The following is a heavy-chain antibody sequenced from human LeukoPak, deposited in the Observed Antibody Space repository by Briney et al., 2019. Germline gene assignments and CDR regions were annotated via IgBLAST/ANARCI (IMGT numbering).Heavy chain of an antibody. CDR3: ARVTMIVRGAFDI. CDR1: GGTFSSYA. Sequence: GASVKVSCKASGGTFSSYAISWVRQAPGQGLEWMGRIIPILGIANYAQKFQGRVTITADKSTSTAYMELSSLRSEDTAVYYCARVTMIVRGAFDIWGQGTMVTVSS. V-gene: IGHV1-69*04. J-gene: IGHJ3*02. D-gene: IGHD3-22*01. CDR2: IIPILGIA.